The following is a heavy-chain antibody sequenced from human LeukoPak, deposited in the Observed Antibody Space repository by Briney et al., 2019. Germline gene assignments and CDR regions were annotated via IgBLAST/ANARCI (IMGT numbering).Heavy chain of an antibody. CDR1: GDSISSSNSY. CDR2: IYYSGSP. J-gene: IGHJ4*02. V-gene: IGHV4-39*01. Sequence: SETLSLTCTVSGDSISSSNSYWGWVRQPPGKGLEWIGNIYYSGSPYCNPSLKSRVTISVDTSKNQFSLKVTSVTAADTAVYYCARIHCSSSTCYFPNYFDSWGQGTLVTVSS. D-gene: IGHD2-2*01. CDR3: ARIHCSSSTCYFPNYFDS.